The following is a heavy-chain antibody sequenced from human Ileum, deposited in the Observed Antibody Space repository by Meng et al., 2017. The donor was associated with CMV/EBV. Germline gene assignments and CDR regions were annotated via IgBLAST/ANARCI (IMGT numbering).Heavy chain of an antibody. J-gene: IGHJ4*02. CDR1: GRSITSGNYY. CDR3: VRQVVAASFDY. Sequence: VHLQDSDPSLVNPSQTLSPTLTVSGRSITSGNYYWSWIRQPPGRGLEWIGYIYYSGSPYYKPSLKSRVTISLDTSKNQFSLNLRSVTATDSAVYYCVRQVVAASFDYWGQGALVTVSS. CDR2: IYYSGSP. D-gene: IGHD2-15*01. V-gene: IGHV4-30-4*08.